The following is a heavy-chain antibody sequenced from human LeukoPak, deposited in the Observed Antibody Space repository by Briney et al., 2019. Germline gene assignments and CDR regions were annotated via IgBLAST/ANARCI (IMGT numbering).Heavy chain of an antibody. CDR1: GYTFTSYD. CDR3: ARGKRTIFGLGISYYFDY. V-gene: IGHV1-8*01. CDR2: MNPNSGNT. D-gene: IGHD3/OR15-3a*01. Sequence: APVKVSCKASGYTFTSYDINWVRQATGQGLEWMGWMNPNSGNTGYAQKFQGRVTMTRNTSISTAYMELSSLRSEDTAVYYCARGKRTIFGLGISYYFDYWGQGTLVTVSS. J-gene: IGHJ4*02.